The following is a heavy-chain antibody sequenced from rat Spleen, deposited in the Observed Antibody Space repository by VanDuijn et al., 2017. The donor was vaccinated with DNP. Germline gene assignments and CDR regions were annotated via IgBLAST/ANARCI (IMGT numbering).Heavy chain of an antibody. Sequence: EVQLVESGGGLVQPGMSLKLSCAASGFTFSDYNMAWVRQAPKKGLEWVASISPSGGSTYYRDSVKGRFTVSRDNAKSSLYLQMDSLRSEDTATYYCARGQLEVYWGQGVMVTVSS. D-gene: IGHD1-10*01. CDR1: GFTFSDYN. CDR2: ISPSGGST. CDR3: ARGQLEVY. V-gene: IGHV5-25*01. J-gene: IGHJ2*01.